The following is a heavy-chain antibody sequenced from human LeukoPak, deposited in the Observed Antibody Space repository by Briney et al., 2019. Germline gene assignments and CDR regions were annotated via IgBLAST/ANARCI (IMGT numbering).Heavy chain of an antibody. J-gene: IGHJ4*02. CDR2: ISSSSYT. D-gene: IGHD5-12*01. V-gene: IGHV3-21*01. CDR3: ARDRSGYVFDY. Sequence: KPGGSLRLSCAASGFTFSSYSMNWVRQAPGKGLEWVSSISSSSYTYYADSVKGRFTISRDNAKNSLNLQMNSLRAEDTAVYYCARDRSGYVFDYWGQGTLVTVSS. CDR1: GFTFSSYS.